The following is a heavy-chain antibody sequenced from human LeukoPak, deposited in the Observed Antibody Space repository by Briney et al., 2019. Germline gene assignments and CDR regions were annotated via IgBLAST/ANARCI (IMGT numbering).Heavy chain of an antibody. D-gene: IGHD2-8*01. CDR2: ISSSGSTI. V-gene: IGHV3-48*03. Sequence: GGSLRLSCAASGFTFSSYEMNWVRQAPGKGLEWVSYISSSGSTIYYADSVKGRFTISRDNAKNSLYLQMNSLRAEDTAVYYCARGALYCTNGVCYYYYGMDVWGQGTTVTVSS. CDR3: ARGALYCTNGVCYYYYGMDV. J-gene: IGHJ6*02. CDR1: GFTFSSYE.